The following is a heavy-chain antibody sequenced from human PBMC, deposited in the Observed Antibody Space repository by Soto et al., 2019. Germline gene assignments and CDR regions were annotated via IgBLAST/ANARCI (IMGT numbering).Heavy chain of an antibody. CDR1: GFAFTNYA. CDR2: ISGSGGAA. D-gene: IGHD3-3*01. V-gene: IGHV3-23*01. CDR3: AKDGGFLTYNMDV. J-gene: IGHJ6*02. Sequence: PGGSLRLCCSASGFAFTNYAMNWVRQAPGKGLEWVSVISGSGGAAYYADSVKGRFTISRDNSKNTLYLQMNSLRAEDTALYYCAKDGGFLTYNMDVWGQGTTVTVSS.